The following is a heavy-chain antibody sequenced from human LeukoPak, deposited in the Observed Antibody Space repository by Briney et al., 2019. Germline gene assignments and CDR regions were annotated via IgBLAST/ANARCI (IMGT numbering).Heavy chain of an antibody. CDR2: IYYSGST. Sequence: SETPSLTCTVSGGSISSYYWSWIRQPPGKGLEWIGYIYYSGSTNYNPSLKSRVTISVDTSKNQFSLKLSSVTAADTAVYYCATTMPYDFWSGYRGGEFDYWGQGTLVTVSS. J-gene: IGHJ4*02. V-gene: IGHV4-59*08. D-gene: IGHD3-3*01. CDR3: ATTMPYDFWSGYRGGEFDY. CDR1: GGSISSYY.